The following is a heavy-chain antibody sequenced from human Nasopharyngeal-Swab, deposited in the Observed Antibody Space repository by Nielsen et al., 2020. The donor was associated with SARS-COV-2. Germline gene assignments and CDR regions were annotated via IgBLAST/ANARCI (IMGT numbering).Heavy chain of an antibody. Sequence: WIRRPTGKGLEWVAVISYDGSNAYYADSVKGRFTISRDNSENTLYLQVNSLRTEDTAVYYCARDSRRYCSSTSCYMGNWFDPWGQGTLVTVSS. CDR2: ISYDGSNA. D-gene: IGHD2-2*02. J-gene: IGHJ5*02. CDR3: ARDSRRYCSSTSCYMGNWFDP. V-gene: IGHV3-30-3*01.